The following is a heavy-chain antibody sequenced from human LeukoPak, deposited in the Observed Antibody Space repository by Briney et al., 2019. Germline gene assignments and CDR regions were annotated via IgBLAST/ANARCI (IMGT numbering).Heavy chain of an antibody. V-gene: IGHV3-30*02. CDR1: GFTFSSYG. CDR3: AKERDSSSSEVDY. CDR2: IRYDGSNK. Sequence: GESLRLSCAASGFTFSSYGMHWVRQAPGKGLEWVAFIRYDGSNKYYADSVKGRFTISRDNSKNTLYLQMNSLRAEDTAVYYCAKERDSSSSEVDYWGQGTLVTVSS. J-gene: IGHJ4*02. D-gene: IGHD6-6*01.